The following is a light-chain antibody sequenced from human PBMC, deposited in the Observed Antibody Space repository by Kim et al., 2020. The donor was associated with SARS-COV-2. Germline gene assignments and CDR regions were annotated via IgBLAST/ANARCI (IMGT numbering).Light chain of an antibody. CDR3: QQYNSFQLT. CDR1: QSISSW. CDR2: KAS. Sequence: DIQMTQSPSTLSASVGDRVTITCRASQSISSWLAWYQQKPGKAPNLLIYKASSLESGVPSRFSGSGSGTEFTLTISSLQPDDFATYYCQQYNSFQLTVGGGTKLEI. J-gene: IGKJ4*01. V-gene: IGKV1-5*03.